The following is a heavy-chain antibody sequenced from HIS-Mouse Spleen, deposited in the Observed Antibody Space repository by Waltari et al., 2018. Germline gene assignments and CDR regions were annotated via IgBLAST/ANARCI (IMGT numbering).Heavy chain of an antibody. D-gene: IGHD6-13*01. CDR3: ARDSYSSSWYYYYGMDV. CDR1: GGSISSSSYY. V-gene: IGHV4-39*07. Sequence: QLQLQESGPGLVKPSETLSLTCTVSGGSISSSSYYWGWIRQPPGKGLEWIGSIYYSGSTYYNPSLKSRVTISVDTSKNQFSLKLSSVTAADTAVYYCARDSYSSSWYYYYGMDVWGQGTTVTVSS. J-gene: IGHJ6*02. CDR2: IYYSGST.